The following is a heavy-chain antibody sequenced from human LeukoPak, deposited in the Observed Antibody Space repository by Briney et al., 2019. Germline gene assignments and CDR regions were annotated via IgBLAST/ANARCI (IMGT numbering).Heavy chain of an antibody. V-gene: IGHV3-21*01. Sequence: GGSLRLSCAASGFTFSSYSMNWVRQAPGKGLEWVSSISSSSSYIYYADSVKGRFTISRDNAKNSLYLQMNSLRAEDTAVYYCARNRDGYSYGLPDAFDIWGQGTMVTVSS. J-gene: IGHJ3*02. D-gene: IGHD5-24*01. CDR2: ISSSSSYI. CDR3: ARNRDGYSYGLPDAFDI. CDR1: GFTFSSYS.